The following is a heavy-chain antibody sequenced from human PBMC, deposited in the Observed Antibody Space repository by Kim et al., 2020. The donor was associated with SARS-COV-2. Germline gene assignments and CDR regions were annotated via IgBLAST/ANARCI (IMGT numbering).Heavy chain of an antibody. V-gene: IGHV3-23*01. CDR2: ISPSGAA. CDR3: AAFLGSATSFFYYYGMDV. Sequence: GGSLRLSCAASKFFFNKYVMSWFRQAPGKGLEWVSSISPSGAAYYADSVKGHFTISRDNSRDTWYLEMYGLRDEDTAVCYCAAFLGSATSFFYYYGMDVWGPGTTVTVSS. J-gene: IGHJ6*02. D-gene: IGHD3-10*01. CDR1: KFFFNKYV.